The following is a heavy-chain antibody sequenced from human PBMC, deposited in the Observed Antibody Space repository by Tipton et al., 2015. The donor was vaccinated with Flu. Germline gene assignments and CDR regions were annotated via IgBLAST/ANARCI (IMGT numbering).Heavy chain of an antibody. V-gene: IGHV3-74*01. CDR1: GFTFSNYW. CDR3: ARLALSRGLIDY. J-gene: IGHJ4*02. Sequence: GSLRLSCAASGFTFSNYWMYWVRQAPGKGLVWVATITNDGSTTYADSVKGRFTISRDNARDTLYLEMNSLRAEDTAIYFCARLALSRGLIDYWGRGTLVTVSS. CDR2: ITNDGST. D-gene: IGHD3-10*01.